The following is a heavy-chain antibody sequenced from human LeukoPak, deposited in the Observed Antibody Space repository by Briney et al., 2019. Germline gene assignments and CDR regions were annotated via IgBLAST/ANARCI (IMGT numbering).Heavy chain of an antibody. Sequence: ASVKVSCKASGGTFSSYAISWVRQAPGQGLEWMGRIIPIFGTANYAQKFQGRVTITTDESTSTAYMELRSLRSDDTAVYYCARSGLLWFGELWEFDPWGQGTLVTVSS. CDR2: IIPIFGTA. V-gene: IGHV1-69*05. J-gene: IGHJ5*02. CDR1: GGTFSSYA. CDR3: ARSGLLWFGELWEFDP. D-gene: IGHD3-10*01.